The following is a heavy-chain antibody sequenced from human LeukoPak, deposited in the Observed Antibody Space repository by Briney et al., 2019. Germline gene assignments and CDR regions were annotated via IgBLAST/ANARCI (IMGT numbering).Heavy chain of an antibody. D-gene: IGHD3-22*01. J-gene: IGHJ4*02. CDR2: ISYDGNTK. CDR3: AKANTPMISRALDY. Sequence: QPGGSLRLSCAASGFTFSSYGMLWVRQAPGKGLEWVAVISYDGNTKYYADSVKGRFTISRDNSENTLYLEMNSLRAEDTAVYYCAKANTPMISRALDYWGQGTLVTVSS. V-gene: IGHV3-30*18. CDR1: GFTFSSYG.